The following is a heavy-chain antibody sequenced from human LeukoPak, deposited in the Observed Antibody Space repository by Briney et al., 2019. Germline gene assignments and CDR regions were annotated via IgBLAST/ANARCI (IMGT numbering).Heavy chain of an antibody. CDR3: ARVSVVAAATGVWFDP. Sequence: AETPSLTCAVYGGSFSGYYWSWIRQPPGKGLEWIGDINHSGSTNYNPSLKSRVTISVDTSKNQFSLKLSSVTAADTAVYYRARVSVVAAATGVWFDPWGQGTLVTVSS. D-gene: IGHD2-15*01. CDR1: GGSFSGYY. J-gene: IGHJ5*02. CDR2: INHSGST. V-gene: IGHV4-34*01.